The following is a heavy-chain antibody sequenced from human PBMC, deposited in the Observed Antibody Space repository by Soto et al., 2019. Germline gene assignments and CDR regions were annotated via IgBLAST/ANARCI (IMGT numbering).Heavy chain of an antibody. D-gene: IGHD6-13*01. Sequence: QVQLVQSGAEEKKPGAALKVSCKASGYTFTSYAMHWVRQAPGQRLEWMGWINAGNGNTKHSQKLQGRVTITRDTSASTAYMELSSLRSEDTAVYYCARDVAAADYWGQGTLVTVSS. V-gene: IGHV1-3*05. J-gene: IGHJ4*02. CDR1: GYTFTSYA. CDR3: ARDVAAADY. CDR2: INAGNGNT.